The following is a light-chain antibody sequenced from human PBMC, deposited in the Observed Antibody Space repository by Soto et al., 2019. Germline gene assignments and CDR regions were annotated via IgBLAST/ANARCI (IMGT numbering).Light chain of an antibody. CDR2: QVS. CDR3: FSHSDNNPFYV. Sequence: QSALTQPASVSGSPGQSITISCSGTSSDVGGHDYVSWYQQHPGKAPKLTIFQVSRRPSGVSNRFSASKSGNTASLTISGLQADDEAEYFCFSHSDNNPFYVFGSGTKLTVL. J-gene: IGLJ1*01. V-gene: IGLV2-14*03. CDR1: SSDVGGHDY.